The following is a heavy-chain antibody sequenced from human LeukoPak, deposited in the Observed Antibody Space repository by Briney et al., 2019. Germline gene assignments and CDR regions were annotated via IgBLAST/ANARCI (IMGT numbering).Heavy chain of an antibody. D-gene: IGHD5-18*01. CDR2: IKSKTDGGII. CDR3: SNIYSYGLHGMDV. Sequence: GGSLRLSCAASGLTFSNAWMSWVLQAPGKGLEWVGRIKSKTDGGIIDYAAPVQGRFTISRDDSKNTLYLQMNSLRTEDTAVYYCSNIYSYGLHGMDVWGQGTTVTVSS. V-gene: IGHV3-15*01. J-gene: IGHJ6*02. CDR1: GLTFSNAW.